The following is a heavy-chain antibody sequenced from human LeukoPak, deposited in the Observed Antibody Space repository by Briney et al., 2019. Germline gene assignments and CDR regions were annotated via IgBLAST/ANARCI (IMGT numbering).Heavy chain of an antibody. D-gene: IGHD3-3*01. CDR3: ARSYDFWSGYFDY. CDR2: IYYSGST. CDR1: GGSISSYY. Sequence: SETLSLTCTVSGGSISSYYWSWIRQPPGKGLEWIGYIYYSGSTNYNPSLKSRVTISVDTSKNQFSLKLSSVTAADTAVYYRARSYDFWSGYFDYWGQGTLVTVSS. J-gene: IGHJ4*02. V-gene: IGHV4-59*08.